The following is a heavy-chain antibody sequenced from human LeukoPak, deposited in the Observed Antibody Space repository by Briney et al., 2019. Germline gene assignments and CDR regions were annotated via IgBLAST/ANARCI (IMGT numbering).Heavy chain of an antibody. CDR3: ASGPYPAAGTDHQFDY. CDR1: GASISSYY. J-gene: IGHJ4*02. V-gene: IGHV4-59*01. Sequence: SETLSLTCTVSGASISSYYWSWIRQPPGKGLEWIGYIFYSGSTLYNPSLQSRVTISVDTSKNQISLKLTSVTAADTAVYYCASGPYPAAGTDHQFDYWGQGTLVTVSS. D-gene: IGHD6-13*01. CDR2: IFYSGST.